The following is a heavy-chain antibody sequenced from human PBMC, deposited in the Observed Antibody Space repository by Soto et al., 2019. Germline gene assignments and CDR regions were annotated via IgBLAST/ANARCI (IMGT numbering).Heavy chain of an antibody. CDR1: GFTFSDHY. V-gene: IGHV3-72*01. D-gene: IGHD2-15*01. CDR2: IRNKANSYST. CDR3: TSVNPHCSGGSCYSGESFQH. J-gene: IGHJ1*01. Sequence: EVQLVESGGGLVQPGGSLRLSCAASGFTFSDHYMDWVRQAPGKGLEWVGRIRNKANSYSTEYAASVKGRFTISRDDSXXSXYXXMNSLKTEDTAVYYCTSVNPHCSGGSCYSGESFQHWGQGTLVTVSS.